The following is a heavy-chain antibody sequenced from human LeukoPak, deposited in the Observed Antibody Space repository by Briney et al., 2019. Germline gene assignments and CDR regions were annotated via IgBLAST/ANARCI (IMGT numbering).Heavy chain of an antibody. V-gene: IGHV2-5*02. CDR2: ICWDDDK. Sequence: SGPTLVEPTQTLTLTCTFSGFSLSTDKVCVGWIRQPPGKALEWLALICWDDDKRYSPSLRSRLTITKDTSKSQVVLAMTNMDPVDTATYYCARGSLEGGFDFWGQGTLVTVSS. D-gene: IGHD2-15*01. CDR1: GFSLSTDKVC. CDR3: ARGSLEGGFDF. J-gene: IGHJ4*02.